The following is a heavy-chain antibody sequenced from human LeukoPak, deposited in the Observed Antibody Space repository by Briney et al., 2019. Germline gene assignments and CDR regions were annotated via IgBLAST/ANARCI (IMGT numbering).Heavy chain of an antibody. V-gene: IGHV4-4*07. Sequence: SETLSLTCAVYGGSFSGYYWSWIRQPAGKGLEWIGRIYTSGSTNYNPSLKSRVTMSVDTSKNQFSLKLSSVTAADTAVYYCARDVVPDGWAFDYWGQGTLVTVSS. CDR2: IYTSGST. J-gene: IGHJ4*02. CDR1: GGSFSGYY. D-gene: IGHD5-24*01. CDR3: ARDVVPDGWAFDY.